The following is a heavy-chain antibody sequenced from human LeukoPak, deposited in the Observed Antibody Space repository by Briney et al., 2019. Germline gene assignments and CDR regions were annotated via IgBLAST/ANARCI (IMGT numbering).Heavy chain of an antibody. Sequence: ARSLRLSCAASGFTFSSYGMHWVRQAPGKGLEWVAVIWYGGSNKYYADSVKGRFTISRDNSKNTLYLQMNSLRAEDTAVYYCAKELPEYSSSFDAFDIWGQGTMVTVSS. D-gene: IGHD6-6*01. J-gene: IGHJ3*02. CDR2: IWYGGSNK. CDR3: AKELPEYSSSFDAFDI. V-gene: IGHV3-30*18. CDR1: GFTFSSYG.